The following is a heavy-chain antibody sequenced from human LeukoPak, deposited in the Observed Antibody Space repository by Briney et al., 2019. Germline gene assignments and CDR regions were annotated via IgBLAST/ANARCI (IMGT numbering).Heavy chain of an antibody. J-gene: IGHJ4*02. Sequence: GGSLRLSCAASGFTFSSYAMHWVRQAPGKGLEWVAVISYDGSNKYYADSAKGRFTISRDNSKNTLYLQMNSLRAEDTAVYYCARELLPGAFDYWGQGTLVTVSS. CDR2: ISYDGSNK. D-gene: IGHD3-10*01. V-gene: IGHV3-30-3*01. CDR3: ARELLPGAFDY. CDR1: GFTFSSYA.